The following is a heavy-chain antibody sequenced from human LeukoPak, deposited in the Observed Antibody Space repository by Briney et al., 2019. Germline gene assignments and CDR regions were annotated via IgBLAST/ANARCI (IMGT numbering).Heavy chain of an antibody. CDR1: GFTFSSYS. J-gene: IGHJ4*02. Sequence: GGSLRLSCAASGFTFSSYSMNWVRQAPGKGLEWVSSSSSRSSYIYYADSVKGRFTISRDNAKNSLYLEMNSLRAEDTAVYYCARYSSGWYWFDYWGQGTLVTVSS. CDR2: SSSRSSYI. V-gene: IGHV3-21*01. D-gene: IGHD6-19*01. CDR3: ARYSSGWYWFDY.